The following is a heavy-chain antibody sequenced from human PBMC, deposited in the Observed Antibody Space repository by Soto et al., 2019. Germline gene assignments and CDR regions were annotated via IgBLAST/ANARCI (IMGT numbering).Heavy chain of an antibody. V-gene: IGHV1-18*01. CDR2: ISAYNGNT. CDR3: ARDRGDIVGATSIFDY. Sequence: EASVKVSCKASGYTFTSYGISWVRQAPGQGLEWMGWISAYNGNTNYAQKLQGRVTMTTDTSTSTAYMELRSLRSDDTAVYYCARDRGDIVGATSIFDYWGQGTLVTVSS. CDR1: GYTFTSYG. J-gene: IGHJ4*02. D-gene: IGHD1-26*01.